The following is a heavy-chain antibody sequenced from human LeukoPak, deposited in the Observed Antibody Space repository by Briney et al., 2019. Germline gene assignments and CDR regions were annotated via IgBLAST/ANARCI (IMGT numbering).Heavy chain of an antibody. CDR3: ARLGEPEYYFDY. CDR2: IYYSGST. CDR1: GGSISSGGYY. J-gene: IGHJ4*02. Sequence: SETLSLTCTVSGGSISSGGYYWSWIRQHPGKGLEWIRYIYYSGSTYYNPSLKSRVTISVDTSKNQFSLKLSSVTAADTAVYYCARLGEPEYYFDYWGQGTLVTVSS. V-gene: IGHV4-31*03.